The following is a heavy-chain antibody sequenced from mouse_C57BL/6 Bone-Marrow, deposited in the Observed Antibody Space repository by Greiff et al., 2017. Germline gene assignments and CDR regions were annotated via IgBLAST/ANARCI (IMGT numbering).Heavy chain of an antibody. CDR1: GYTFTSYW. J-gene: IGHJ4*01. Sequence: QVQLQQPGAELVMPGASVKLSCKASGYTFTSYWMHWVKQRPGQGLEWIGEIDPSDSYTNYNQKFKGKSTLTVDKSSSTAYMQLSSLTSEDSAVYYCARLGTTVVADAMDYWGQGTSVTVSS. CDR2: IDPSDSYT. CDR3: ARLGTTVVADAMDY. V-gene: IGHV1-69*01. D-gene: IGHD1-1*01.